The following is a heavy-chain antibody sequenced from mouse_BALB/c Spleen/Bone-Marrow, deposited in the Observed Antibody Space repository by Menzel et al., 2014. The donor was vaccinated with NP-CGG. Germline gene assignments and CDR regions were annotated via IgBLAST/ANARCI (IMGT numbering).Heavy chain of an antibody. CDR2: ISSGGSYT. CDR3: ARDYYGSSYAMDY. Sequence: EVNVVESGGGLVKPGGSLKLSCAASGFTFSSYAMSWVRQSPEKRLEWVAGISSGGSYTYYPDTVTGRFTISRDNAKNTLYLEMSSLRSEDTAMYYCARDYYGSSYAMDYWGQGTSVTVSS. J-gene: IGHJ4*01. CDR1: GFTFSSYA. V-gene: IGHV5-9-4*01. D-gene: IGHD1-1*01.